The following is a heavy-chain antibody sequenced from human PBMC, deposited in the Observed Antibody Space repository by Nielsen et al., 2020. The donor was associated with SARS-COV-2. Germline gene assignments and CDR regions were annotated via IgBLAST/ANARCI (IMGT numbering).Heavy chain of an antibody. CDR3: ARMPYCSDGSCYSGRAGYYMDV. CDR2: IYYSGST. D-gene: IGHD2-15*01. V-gene: IGHV4-39*07. Sequence: WIRQPPGKGLEWIGSIYYSGSTYYNPSLKSRVTISVDTAKNQISLHLTSVTDADTAVYYCARMPYCSDGSCYSGRAGYYMDVWGKGTRVTVSS. J-gene: IGHJ6*03.